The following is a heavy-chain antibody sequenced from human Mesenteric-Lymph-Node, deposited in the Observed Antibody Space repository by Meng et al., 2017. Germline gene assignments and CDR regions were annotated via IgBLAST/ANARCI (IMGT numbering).Heavy chain of an antibody. D-gene: IGHD1-26*01. CDR3: ARVEVGITSGDY. J-gene: IGHJ4*02. CDR1: GYTFTNYG. CDR2: INAYNGDT. V-gene: IGHV1-18*01. Sequence: QAQMVQAGGEGKKPGASVKVSCKASGYTFTNYGITWLRQAPGQGLEWMGWINAYNGDTNYAQTLQGRVTMTTDTSTSTAYMELRSLRSDDTAVYYCARVEVGITSGDYWGQGTLVTVSS.